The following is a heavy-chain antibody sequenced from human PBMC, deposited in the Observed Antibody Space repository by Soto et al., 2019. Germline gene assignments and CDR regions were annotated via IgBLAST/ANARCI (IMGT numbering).Heavy chain of an antibody. J-gene: IGHJ5*02. CDR3: ARRAGYSRINWFGP. CDR2: IYYSGST. Sequence: SETLSLTCTVSGGSISSSSYYWGWIRQPPGKGLEWIWNIYYSGSTYYNPSLKSRVTVSVDTSKNQFSLKLSSVTAADRAVYYCARRAGYSRINWFGPWGQGTLVTVSS. CDR1: GGSISSSSYY. V-gene: IGHV4-39*01. D-gene: IGHD6-13*01.